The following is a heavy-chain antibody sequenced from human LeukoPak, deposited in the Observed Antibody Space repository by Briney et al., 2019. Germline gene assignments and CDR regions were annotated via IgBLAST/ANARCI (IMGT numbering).Heavy chain of an antibody. CDR3: ARDYSVTTQAGYYYYGMDV. Sequence: GGSLRLSCAASGFTFSSNSMNWARHAPGKGLECLSSISSSRSYIYYADSVKGRLTISRDNARNSMYLQMNSLRAEDTAVYYCARDYSVTTQAGYYYYGMDVWGQGTTVTVSS. J-gene: IGHJ6*02. D-gene: IGHD4-17*01. CDR1: GFTFSSNS. V-gene: IGHV3-21*01. CDR2: ISSSRSYI.